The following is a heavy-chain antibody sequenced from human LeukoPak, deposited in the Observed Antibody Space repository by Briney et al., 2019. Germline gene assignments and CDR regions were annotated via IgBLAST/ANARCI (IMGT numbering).Heavy chain of an antibody. V-gene: IGHV4-39*07. D-gene: IGHD2-15*01. CDR2: IYYSGRT. CDR3: ARGYCSGGSCYSYYYYNYMDV. Sequence: SETLSLTCTVSSDSISSRSYYWGWIRQPPGKGLEWIGSIYYSGRTYYNPSLKSRVTISVDTSKNQFSLKLSSVTAADTAVYYCARGYCSGGSCYSYYYYNYMDVWGKGTTVTVSS. CDR1: SDSISSRSYY. J-gene: IGHJ6*03.